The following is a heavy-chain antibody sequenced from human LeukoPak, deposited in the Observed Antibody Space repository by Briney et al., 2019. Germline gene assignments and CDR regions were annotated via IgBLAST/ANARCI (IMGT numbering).Heavy chain of an antibody. Sequence: PGGSLRLSCAASGITFSSYWMSWVRQAPGKGLEGVANIKQDGSEKYYVDSVKGRFTISRDNAKNSLYLQMNSLRAEDTALYYCASPRIGHSGWYGRGAFDIWGQGTMVTVSS. CDR2: IKQDGSEK. V-gene: IGHV3-7*01. D-gene: IGHD6-19*01. CDR3: ASPRIGHSGWYGRGAFDI. J-gene: IGHJ3*02. CDR1: GITFSSYW.